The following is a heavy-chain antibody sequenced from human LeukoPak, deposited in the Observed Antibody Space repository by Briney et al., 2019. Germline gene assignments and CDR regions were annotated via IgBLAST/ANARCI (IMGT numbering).Heavy chain of an antibody. V-gene: IGHV4-59*01. J-gene: IGHJ3*02. CDR2: VSYTGST. Sequence: SETLSLTCTVSGGSINNYYWSWIRQPPGKGLEWIGFVSYTGSTDYNPSLKSRVTISLDTSKNQFSLKLRSVTAADTAMFYCARDRGRILVDAFDIWGQGTMVTVSS. CDR1: GGSINNYY. D-gene: IGHD1-14*01. CDR3: ARDRGRILVDAFDI.